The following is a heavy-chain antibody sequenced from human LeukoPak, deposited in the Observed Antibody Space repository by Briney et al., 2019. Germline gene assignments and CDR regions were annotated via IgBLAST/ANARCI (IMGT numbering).Heavy chain of an antibody. V-gene: IGHV1-2*02. D-gene: IGHD1-14*01. J-gene: IGHJ4*02. Sequence: ASVKVSCKASGYTFTGNYMHWVRQAPGQGLEWMGWINPNTGVINYAQKFRGRVTMTEVTSISTAYMELNSLRSDDTAVYFCAREWNQKNYFDYWDQGTLVTVSS. CDR1: GYTFTGNY. CDR3: AREWNQKNYFDY. CDR2: INPNTGVI.